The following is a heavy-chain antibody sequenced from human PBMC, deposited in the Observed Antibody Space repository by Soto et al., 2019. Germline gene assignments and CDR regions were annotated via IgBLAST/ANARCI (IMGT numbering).Heavy chain of an antibody. D-gene: IGHD3-10*01. Sequence: SVKVSCKASGGTFSSYAISWVRQAPGPGLEWMGGIIPIFGTANYAQKFQGRVTITADKSTSTAYMELSSLRSEDTAVYYCARGPTYYYGSGSEFDPWGQGTLVTVSS. J-gene: IGHJ5*02. CDR3: ARGPTYYYGSGSEFDP. CDR1: GGTFSSYA. CDR2: IIPIFGTA. V-gene: IGHV1-69*06.